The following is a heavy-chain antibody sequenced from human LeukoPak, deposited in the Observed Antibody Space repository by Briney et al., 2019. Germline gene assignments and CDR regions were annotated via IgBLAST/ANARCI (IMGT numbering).Heavy chain of an antibody. D-gene: IGHD3-10*01. Sequence: SETLSLTCTVSGGSISSYYWSWIRQPPGKGLEWIGYIYYSGSTNYNPSLKSRVTISVDTSKNQFPLKLSSVTAADTAVYYCARVRKDRGAFDIWGQGTMVTVSS. V-gene: IGHV4-59*01. J-gene: IGHJ3*02. CDR2: IYYSGST. CDR1: GGSISSYY. CDR3: ARVRKDRGAFDI.